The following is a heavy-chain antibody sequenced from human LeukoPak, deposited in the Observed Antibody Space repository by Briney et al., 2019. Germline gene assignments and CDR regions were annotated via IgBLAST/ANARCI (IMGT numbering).Heavy chain of an antibody. CDR1: GFTFSSYA. Sequence: GGSLRLSCAASGFTFSSYAMHWVRQAPGKGLEWVAVISYDGSNKYYADSVKGRFTISRDNSKNTLYLQMNSLRAEDTAVYYCAAGYNWNTYYYYGMDVWGQGTTVTVSS. V-gene: IGHV3-30*04. CDR3: AAGYNWNTYYYYGMDV. D-gene: IGHD1/OR15-1a*01. J-gene: IGHJ6*02. CDR2: ISYDGSNK.